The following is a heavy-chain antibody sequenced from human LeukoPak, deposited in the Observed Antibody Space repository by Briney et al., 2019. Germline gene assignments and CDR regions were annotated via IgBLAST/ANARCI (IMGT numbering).Heavy chain of an antibody. J-gene: IGHJ4*02. D-gene: IGHD3-22*01. Sequence: GGSLRLSRAASGFTFSRYSMNWVRQAPGKGLEWVSSISSSSSYIYYADSVKGRFTISRDNAKTSLYLQMNSLRAEDTAVYYCARAYYYDSSGYYWWGQGTLVTVSS. V-gene: IGHV3-21*01. CDR1: GFTFSRYS. CDR3: ARAYYYDSSGYYW. CDR2: ISSSSSYI.